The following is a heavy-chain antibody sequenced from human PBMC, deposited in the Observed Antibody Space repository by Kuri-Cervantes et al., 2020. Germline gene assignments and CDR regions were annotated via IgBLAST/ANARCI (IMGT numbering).Heavy chain of an antibody. J-gene: IGHJ3*02. CDR2: ISSSSSTI. CDR1: GFTFSSYS. CDR3: AREMYSSGWYDAFDI. D-gene: IGHD6-19*01. Sequence: LSLTCAASGFTFSSYSMNWVRQAPGKGLEWVSYISSSSSTIYYADSVKGRFTISRDNAKNSLYLQMNSLRDEDTAVYYCAREMYSSGWYDAFDIWGQGTMVTVSS. V-gene: IGHV3-48*02.